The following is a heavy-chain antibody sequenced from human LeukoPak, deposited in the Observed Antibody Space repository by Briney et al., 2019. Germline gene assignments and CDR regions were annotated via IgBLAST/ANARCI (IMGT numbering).Heavy chain of an antibody. Sequence: ASVKVSCKASGGTLSSYAISWVRQAPGQGLEWMGGIIPIFGTANYAQKFQGRVTITADESTSTAYMELSSLRSEDTAVYYCARVSEVNWNDDAFDIWGQGTMVTVSS. D-gene: IGHD1-20*01. CDR3: ARVSEVNWNDDAFDI. CDR1: GGTLSSYA. J-gene: IGHJ3*02. V-gene: IGHV1-69*01. CDR2: IIPIFGTA.